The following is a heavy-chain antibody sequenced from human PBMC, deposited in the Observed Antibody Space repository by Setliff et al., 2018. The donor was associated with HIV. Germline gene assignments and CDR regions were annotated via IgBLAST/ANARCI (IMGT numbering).Heavy chain of an antibody. V-gene: IGHV3-66*02. D-gene: IGHD3-3*01. CDR1: GFAVSSNY. CDR3: ARGRPTIFGVHNRPLDH. J-gene: IGHJ4*02. CDR2: LYSEGST. Sequence: GGSLRLSCAASGFAVSSNYMSWVRQAPEKGLEWVSLLYSEGSTYYADSVKGRFTISRDVSKNTLFLQMNNLGTEDTAVYYCARGRPTIFGVHNRPLDHWGQGTLVTVSS.